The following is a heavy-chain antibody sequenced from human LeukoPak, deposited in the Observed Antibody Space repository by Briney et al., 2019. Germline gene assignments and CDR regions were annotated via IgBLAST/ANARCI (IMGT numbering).Heavy chain of an antibody. CDR1: GFTFSNYG. V-gene: IGHV3-23*01. CDR2: ISGNGINT. D-gene: IGHD1-14*01. CDR3: AKNQGAAVILPKTPDS. Sequence: GGSLRLSCAASGFTFSNYGMSWLRQAPAKGLECVSSISGNGINTYYQDSVKGRFTVSRAHSKNTLYLQMNRIPAEDMAMYYSAKNQGAAVILPKTPDSWGQGTLVTVYS. J-gene: IGHJ4*02.